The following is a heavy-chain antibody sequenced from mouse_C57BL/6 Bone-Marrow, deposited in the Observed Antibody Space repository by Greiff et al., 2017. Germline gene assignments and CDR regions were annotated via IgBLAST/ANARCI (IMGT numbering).Heavy chain of an antibody. J-gene: IGHJ4*01. CDR2: LDPETGGT. CDR1: GYTFTDYE. Sequence: VKLQESGAELVRPGASVTLSCTASGYTFTDYEMHWVKQTPVHGLEWIGALDPETGGTAYNQKFKGKAILTADKSSSTAYMELRSLTSEDSAVYYCSRAMDYWGQGTSGTVSS. CDR3: SRAMDY. V-gene: IGHV1-15*01.